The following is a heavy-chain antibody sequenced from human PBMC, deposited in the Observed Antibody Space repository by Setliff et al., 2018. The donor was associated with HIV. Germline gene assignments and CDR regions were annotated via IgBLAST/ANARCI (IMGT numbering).Heavy chain of an antibody. V-gene: IGHV3-30*02. CDR1: GFTFSSYG. J-gene: IGHJ6*03. Sequence: EGSLRLSCAASGFTFSSYGIHWVRQAPGKGLEWVAFIRYTGSNKYYADSVKGRFTISRDNSKNTLYLQMSSLRAEDTAVYYCVKARVDGDYYYYYYMDVWGKGTTVTVSS. CDR3: VKARVDGDYYYYYYMDV. D-gene: IGHD4-17*01. CDR2: IRYTGSNK.